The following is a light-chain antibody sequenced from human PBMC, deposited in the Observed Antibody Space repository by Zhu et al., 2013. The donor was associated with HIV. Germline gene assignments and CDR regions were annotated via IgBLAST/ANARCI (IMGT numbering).Light chain of an antibody. CDR3: QTWDTGMV. V-gene: IGLV4-69*01. CDR2: LNSDGSH. J-gene: IGLJ2*01. Sequence: SGSLGASVKLTCTLSSGHSSYAIAWHQQQPEKGPRYLMKLNSDGSHNKGDGIPDRFSGSSSGAERYLTISSLQSEDEADYYCQTWDTGMVFGGGTKLTVL. CDR1: SGHSSYA.